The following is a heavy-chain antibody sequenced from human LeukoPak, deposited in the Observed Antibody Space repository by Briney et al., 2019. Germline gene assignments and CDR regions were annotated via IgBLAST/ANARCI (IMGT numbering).Heavy chain of an antibody. CDR1: GGTFSSYA. J-gene: IGHJ6*02. CDR2: INPNSGGT. V-gene: IGHV1-2*02. D-gene: IGHD3-10*01. Sequence: ASVKVSCKASGGTFSSYAISWVRQAPGQGLEWMGWINPNSGGTNYAQKFQGRVTMTRDTSISTAYMELSRLRSDDTAVYYCARDPVLLWFGELSVYYYYYGMDVWGQGTTVTVSS. CDR3: ARDPVLLWFGELSVYYYYYGMDV.